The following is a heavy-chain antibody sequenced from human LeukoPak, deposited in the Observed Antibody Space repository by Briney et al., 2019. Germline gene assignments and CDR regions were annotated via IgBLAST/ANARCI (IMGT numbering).Heavy chain of an antibody. CDR3: ARVRKLLRGAFDI. V-gene: IGHV3-48*02. CDR2: ISSSSSTI. J-gene: IGHJ3*02. D-gene: IGHD2-15*01. Sequence: GGSLRLSCAASGFTFSSYSMKWVRQAPGKGLEWVSYISSSSSTIYYADSVKGRFTISRDNAKNSLYLQMNSLRDEDTAVYYCARVRKLLRGAFDIWGQGTMVTVSS. CDR1: GFTFSSYS.